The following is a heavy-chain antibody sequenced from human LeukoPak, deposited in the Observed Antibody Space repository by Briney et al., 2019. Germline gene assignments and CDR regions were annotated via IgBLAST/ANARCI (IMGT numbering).Heavy chain of an antibody. Sequence: PARSLRPSSAGAGFTFNNYGMSWVRQPPGKGLEWDSRVSGGGRSTYYTDSVKGRLTLPRHNSKHTLYLQMNSLRAEDTAVYYCARRGYCSSTSCYTTSGAIAAAADSWGQGTLVTVSS. CDR1: GFTFNNYG. V-gene: IGHV3-23*01. D-gene: IGHD2-2*02. J-gene: IGHJ4*02. CDR3: ARRGYCSSTSCYTTSGAIAAAADS. CDR2: VSGGGRST.